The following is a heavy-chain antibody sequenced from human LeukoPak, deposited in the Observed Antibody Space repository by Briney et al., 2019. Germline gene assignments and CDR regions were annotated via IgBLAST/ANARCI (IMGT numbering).Heavy chain of an antibody. Sequence: SETLSLTCTVSGYSISSGYYWGWIRQPPGKGLEWIGSIYHSGSTYYNPSLKSRVTISVDTSKNQFSLKLSSVTAADTAVYYCARDDYYDSSGPFDYWGQGTLVTVSS. J-gene: IGHJ4*02. CDR3: ARDDYYDSSGPFDY. CDR2: IYHSGST. D-gene: IGHD3-22*01. V-gene: IGHV4-38-2*02. CDR1: GYSISSGYY.